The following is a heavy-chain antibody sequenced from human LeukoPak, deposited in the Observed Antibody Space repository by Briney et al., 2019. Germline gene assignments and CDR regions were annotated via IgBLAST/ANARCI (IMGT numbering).Heavy chain of an antibody. D-gene: IGHD2-15*01. J-gene: IGHJ6*02. CDR3: ARVRPADRHYYYYYGMDV. Sequence: SETLSFTCTVSGGSISSYYWSWIRQPPGKGLEWIGYIYYSGSTNYNPSLKSRVTISVDTSKNQFSLKLSSVTAADTAVYYCARVRPADRHYYYYYGMDVWGQGTTVTVSS. CDR2: IYYSGST. CDR1: GGSISSYY. V-gene: IGHV4-59*01.